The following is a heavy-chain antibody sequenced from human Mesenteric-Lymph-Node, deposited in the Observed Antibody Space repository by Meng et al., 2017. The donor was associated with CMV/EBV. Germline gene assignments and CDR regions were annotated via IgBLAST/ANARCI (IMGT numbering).Heavy chain of an antibody. CDR3: ARCNSPNHSNTGFDY. Sequence: GESLKISCAASEFTFSRYWMSWVRQAPGRGLEWVANIKQDGSEKYYVDSVKGRFTISRDNAKNSLHLQMNSLRAEDTAVYYCARCNSPNHSNTGFDYWGQGTLVTVSS. D-gene: IGHD4-23*01. V-gene: IGHV3-7*01. CDR2: IKQDGSEK. CDR1: EFTFSRYW. J-gene: IGHJ4*02.